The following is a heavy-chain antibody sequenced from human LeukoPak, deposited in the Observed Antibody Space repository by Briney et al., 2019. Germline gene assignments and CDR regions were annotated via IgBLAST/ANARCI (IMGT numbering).Heavy chain of an antibody. Sequence: SETLSLTCDVYGVSSSGYYWSWIRQPPGKGLEWIGEINPSGSTTYNSSLKSRVTISVDTSKNQFSLKLSSVTAADTAVYYCARGRWFGELLTWGQGTLVTVSS. CDR3: ARGRWFGELLT. CDR2: INPSGST. V-gene: IGHV4-34*01. CDR1: GVSSSGYY. D-gene: IGHD3-10*01. J-gene: IGHJ5*02.